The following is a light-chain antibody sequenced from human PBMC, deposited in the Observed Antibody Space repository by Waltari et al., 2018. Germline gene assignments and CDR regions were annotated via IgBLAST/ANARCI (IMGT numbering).Light chain of an antibody. V-gene: IGKV3-11*01. CDR3: QQRSNWPLT. J-gene: IGKJ4*01. CDR2: DAS. CDR1: QSVSSY. Sequence: EIVLTQSPATLSLSPGERDTFSCRASQSVSSYLAWSQQKPGQAPRLLIYDASNRATGIPARFSGSESGTDFTLTISSLEPEDFAVYYCQQRSNWPLTFGGGTKVEIK.